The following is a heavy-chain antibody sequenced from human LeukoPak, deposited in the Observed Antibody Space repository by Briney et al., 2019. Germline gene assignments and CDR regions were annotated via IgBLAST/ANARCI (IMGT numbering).Heavy chain of an antibody. D-gene: IGHD6-13*01. CDR2: INPNSGGT. V-gene: IGHV1-2*06. CDR1: GYTFTGYY. J-gene: IGHJ4*02. CDR3: ARAPFNIATAGRTAYFDY. Sequence: ASVKVSCKASGYTFTGYYMHWVRQAPGQGLEWMGRINPNSGGTNYAQKFQGRVTMTRDTSISTAYMELSRLRSDDTAVYYCARAPFNIATAGRTAYFDYWGQGTLVTVSS.